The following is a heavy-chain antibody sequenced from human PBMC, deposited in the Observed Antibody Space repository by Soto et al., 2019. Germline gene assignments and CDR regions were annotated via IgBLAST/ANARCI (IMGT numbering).Heavy chain of an antibody. J-gene: IGHJ4*02. V-gene: IGHV1-69*02. CDR3: ARLYGDYVDY. D-gene: IGHD4-17*01. CDR1: GGTFSSYT. CDR2: IIPILGIA. Sequence: QVQLVQSGAEVKKPGSSVKVSCKASGGTFSSYTISWVRQAPGQGLEWMGRIIPILGIANYAQKFQGRVTITADKPTSAAYMELSSLRAEDTAVYYCARLYGDYVDYWGQGTLVTVSS.